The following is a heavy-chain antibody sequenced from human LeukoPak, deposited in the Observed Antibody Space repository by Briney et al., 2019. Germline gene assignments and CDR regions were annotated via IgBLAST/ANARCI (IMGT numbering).Heavy chain of an antibody. D-gene: IGHD3-22*01. CDR1: GGSFSGYY. Sequence: PSETLSLTCAVYGGSFSGYYWSWIRQPPGKGLEWIGEINHSGSTNYNPSLKSRVTISVDTSKNQFSLKLSSVTAADTAVYYCASQLNTYYYDTSDYWGQGTLVTVSS. CDR2: INHSGST. J-gene: IGHJ4*02. CDR3: ASQLNTYYYDTSDY. V-gene: IGHV4-34*01.